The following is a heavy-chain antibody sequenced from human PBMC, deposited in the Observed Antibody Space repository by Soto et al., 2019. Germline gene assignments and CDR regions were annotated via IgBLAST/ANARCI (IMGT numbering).Heavy chain of an antibody. CDR3: VRVGVGIGNHFDS. Sequence: SETLSLTCSVSNGSINGFYWTWIRQPPGKILEWIGYIHYSGRTDYNPSLTSRATVSVDTSKNQFSLNLKSITAADTAVYYCVRVGVGIGNHFDSWGRGTLVTVSS. V-gene: IGHV4-59*12. J-gene: IGHJ4*02. D-gene: IGHD1-26*01. CDR1: NGSINGFY. CDR2: IHYSGRT.